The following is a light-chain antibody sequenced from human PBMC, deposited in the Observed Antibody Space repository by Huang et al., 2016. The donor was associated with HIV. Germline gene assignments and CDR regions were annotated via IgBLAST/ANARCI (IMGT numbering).Light chain of an antibody. J-gene: IGKJ1*01. CDR1: QDIKTY. CDR2: ATS. V-gene: IGKV1-8*01. Sequence: AIRITQSPSSLSASTGDKVSITCRASQDIKTYLAWYQQKPGKPPSLLVYATSHLQNVGPSSFSGSGSGTNFTLTITHLQSEDFATYSCQQYYSFPLTFGQGSQVEV. CDR3: QQYYSFPLT.